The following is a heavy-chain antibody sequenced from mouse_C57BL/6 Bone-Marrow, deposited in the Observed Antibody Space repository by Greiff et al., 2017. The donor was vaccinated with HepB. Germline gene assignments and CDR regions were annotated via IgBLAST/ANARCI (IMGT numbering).Heavy chain of an antibody. CDR1: GYTFTSYW. CDR2: IDPNSGGT. D-gene: IGHD2-2*01. V-gene: IGHV1-72*01. CDR3: ARSASYYGYDVGFDY. Sequence: VKLQQPGAELVKPGVSVKLSCKASGYTFTSYWMHWVKQRPGRGLEWIGRIDPNSGGTKYNEKFKSKATLTVDKPSSTAYMQLSSLTSEDSAVYYCARSASYYGYDVGFDYWGQGTTLTVSS. J-gene: IGHJ2*01.